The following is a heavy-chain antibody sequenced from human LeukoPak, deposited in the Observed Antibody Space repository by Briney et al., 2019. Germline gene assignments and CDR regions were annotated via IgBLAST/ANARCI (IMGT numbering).Heavy chain of an antibody. Sequence: GGSLRLSCAASGFTFSSYAMHWVRQAPGKGLEYVSAISSNGGSTYYANSVKGRFTISRDNSKNTLYLQMGSLRAEDMAVYYCARVRFWGGWSGRYYFDYWGQGTLVTVSS. D-gene: IGHD6-19*01. CDR2: ISSNGGST. J-gene: IGHJ4*02. CDR1: GFTFSSYA. CDR3: ARVRFWGGWSGRYYFDY. V-gene: IGHV3-64*01.